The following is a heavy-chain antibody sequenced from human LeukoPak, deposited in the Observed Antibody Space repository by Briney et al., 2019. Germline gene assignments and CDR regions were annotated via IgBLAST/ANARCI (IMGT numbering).Heavy chain of an antibody. CDR2: ISYDGSNK. Sequence: KSGGSLRLSCAASGFTFSSYAMHWVRQAPGKGLEWVAVISYDGSNKYYADSVKGRFTISRDNSKNTLYLQMNSLRAEDTAVYYCARVPPVGSYYFDYWGQGTQVTVSS. D-gene: IGHD1-26*01. CDR3: ARVPPVGSYYFDY. V-gene: IGHV3-30-3*01. CDR1: GFTFSSYA. J-gene: IGHJ4*02.